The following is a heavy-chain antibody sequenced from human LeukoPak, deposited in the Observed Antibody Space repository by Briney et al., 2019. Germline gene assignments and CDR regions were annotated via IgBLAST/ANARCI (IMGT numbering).Heavy chain of an antibody. D-gene: IGHD3-16*01. CDR2: IYSGGST. V-gene: IGHV3-53*01. Sequence: GGSLRLSCAASGFTVSSNYMSWVRQAPGKGLEWVSVIYSGGSTYYADSVKGRFTISRDNSKNTLYLQMNSLRAEDTAVYYCARVAGGLHYYFDYWGQGTLVTVSS. J-gene: IGHJ4*02. CDR1: GFTVSSNY. CDR3: ARVAGGLHYYFDY.